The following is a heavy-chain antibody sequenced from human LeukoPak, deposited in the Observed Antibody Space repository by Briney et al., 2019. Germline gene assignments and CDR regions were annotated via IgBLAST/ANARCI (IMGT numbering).Heavy chain of an antibody. CDR2: IIPIFGTA. CDR1: GGTFSSYS. D-gene: IGHD3-9*01. CDR3: ASNVVLRYFDWLTY. Sequence: SVKVSCKASGGTFSSYSISWVRQTPGQGIKWLGGIIPIFGTANYAQKFLGRVTITTDDSTSTSYMELSSLRSEDTAIYYCASNVVLRYFDWLTYWGQGTLVTVSS. J-gene: IGHJ4*02. V-gene: IGHV1-69*05.